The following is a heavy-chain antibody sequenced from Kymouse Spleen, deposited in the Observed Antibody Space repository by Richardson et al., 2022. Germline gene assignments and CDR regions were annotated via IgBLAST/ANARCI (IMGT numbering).Heavy chain of an antibody. J-gene: IGHJ4*02. CDR2: ISWNSGSI. CDR1: GFTFDDYA. D-gene: IGHD6-13*01. V-gene: IGHV3-9*01. CDR3: AKDTGSSSWYEGVFDY. Sequence: EVQLVESGGGLVQPGRSLRLSCAASGFTFDDYAMHWVRQAPGKGLEWVSGISWNSGSIGYADSVKGRFTISRDNAKNSLYLQMNSLRAEDTALYYCAKDTGSSSWYEGVFDYWGQGTLVTVSS.